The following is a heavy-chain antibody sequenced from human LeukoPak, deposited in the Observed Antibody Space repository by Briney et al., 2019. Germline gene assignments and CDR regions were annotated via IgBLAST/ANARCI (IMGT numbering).Heavy chain of an antibody. CDR3: AKCDSSSWYGIDY. CDR1: GFTFSSYW. D-gene: IGHD6-13*01. CDR2: MKSDGSST. Sequence: PGGSLRLSCAASGFTFSSYWMHWVRQAPGKGLMWVSRMKSDGSSTSYADSVKGRFTISRDISRNTMDLQMNSLRAEDTAVYYCAKCDSSSWYGIDYWGQGTLVTVPP. J-gene: IGHJ4*02. V-gene: IGHV3-74*01.